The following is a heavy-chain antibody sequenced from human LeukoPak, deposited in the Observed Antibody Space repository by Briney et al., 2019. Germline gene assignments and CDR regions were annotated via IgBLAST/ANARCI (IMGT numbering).Heavy chain of an antibody. D-gene: IGHD2-2*01. CDR3: AKDSSYPYCSSTSCWTDY. CDR2: IPNDRRNN. CDR1: GFTFSSYG. Sequence: QTGGSLRLSCAASGFTFSSYGMHWVRQAPDKGLEWVAVIPNDRRNNYYAESVKGRFTISRDNSKNTLYLQMNSLRAEDTAVYYCAKDSSYPYCSSTSCWTDYWGQGTLVTVSS. V-gene: IGHV3-30*18. J-gene: IGHJ4*02.